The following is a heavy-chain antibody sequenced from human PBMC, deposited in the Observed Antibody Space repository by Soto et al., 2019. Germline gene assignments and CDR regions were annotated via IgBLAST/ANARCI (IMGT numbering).Heavy chain of an antibody. CDR2: IYSSGNT. V-gene: IGHV4-31*03. CDR1: AGAISSGGSY. D-gene: IGHD2-15*01. Sequence: SETLSLTCTVSAGAISSGGSYWSWLRQHPGKGLEWIGYIYSSGNTDYNPSLKSRATISVDTSKNQFSLKLTSVTAADTAVYFCAREHVAEAATRWFDDWGQGTLVTVSS. J-gene: IGHJ4*02. CDR3: AREHVAEAATRWFDD.